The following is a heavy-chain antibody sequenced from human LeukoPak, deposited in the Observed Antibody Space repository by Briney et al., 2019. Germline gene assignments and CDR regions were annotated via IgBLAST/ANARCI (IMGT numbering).Heavy chain of an antibody. Sequence: GGSLRLSCAASGFTLSSYWMYGVRHAPGKGLVWVSRINSDGSITNYADSVKGRFTISRDNAKNTLYLQMNSLRAEDTAVYYCAGVGGARVYWGQGTLVTVSS. J-gene: IGHJ4*02. CDR1: GFTLSSYW. CDR3: AGVGGARVY. D-gene: IGHD1-26*01. V-gene: IGHV3-74*01. CDR2: INSDGSIT.